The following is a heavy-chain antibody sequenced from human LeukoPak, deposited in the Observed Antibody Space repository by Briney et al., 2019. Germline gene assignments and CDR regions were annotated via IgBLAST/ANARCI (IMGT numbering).Heavy chain of an antibody. CDR2: ISSSSSYI. CDR1: GFTFSSYS. J-gene: IGHJ4*02. D-gene: IGHD1-14*01. Sequence: KPGGSLRLSCAASGFTFSSYSMNWVRQAPGKGLEWVSSISSSSSYIYYADSAKGRFTISRDNAKNSLYLQMNSLRAEDTAVYYCAREPLAESYPFDYWGQGTLVTVSS. V-gene: IGHV3-21*01. CDR3: AREPLAESYPFDY.